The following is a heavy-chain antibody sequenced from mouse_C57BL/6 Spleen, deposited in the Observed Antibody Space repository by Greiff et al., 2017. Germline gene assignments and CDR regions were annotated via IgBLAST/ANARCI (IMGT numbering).Heavy chain of an antibody. CDR3: ARSRDGNYSWFAY. Sequence: VQLQQSGAELARPGASVKLSCKASGYTFPSYGISWVKQRTGQGLEWIGEIYPRSGNTYYNEKFKGKATLTADKSSSTAYMELRSLTSEDSAVYFCARSRDGNYSWFAYWGQGTLVTVSA. V-gene: IGHV1-81*01. D-gene: IGHD2-1*01. CDR1: GYTFPSYG. J-gene: IGHJ3*01. CDR2: IYPRSGNT.